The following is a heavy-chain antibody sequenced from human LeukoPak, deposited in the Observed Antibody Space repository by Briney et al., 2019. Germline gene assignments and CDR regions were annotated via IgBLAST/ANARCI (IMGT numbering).Heavy chain of an antibody. V-gene: IGHV1-18*01. CDR1: GYTFTNSG. CDR2: ISAYNGAT. Sequence: ASVKVSCKTSGYTFTNSGVSWVRQAPGQGLEWMGWISAYNGATNYAQMLQGRVTMTTDTSTSTAYMELRSRTSDDTAVYYCERDRVLSLVADAFDIWGQGTMVTVSS. D-gene: IGHD2-15*01. J-gene: IGHJ3*02. CDR3: ERDRVLSLVADAFDI.